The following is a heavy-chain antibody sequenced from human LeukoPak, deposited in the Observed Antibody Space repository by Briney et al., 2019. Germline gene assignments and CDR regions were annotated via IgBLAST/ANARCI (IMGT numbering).Heavy chain of an antibody. Sequence: SETLSLTCAVYGGSFSGYYWSWIRQPPGKGLEWIGEINHSGSTNYNPSLKSRDTISVDTSKNQFSLKLSSVTAADTAVYYCARALIAAAEEFSFDYWGQGTLVTVSS. CDR3: ARALIAAAEEFSFDY. CDR2: INHSGST. CDR1: GGSFSGYY. J-gene: IGHJ4*02. D-gene: IGHD6-13*01. V-gene: IGHV4-34*01.